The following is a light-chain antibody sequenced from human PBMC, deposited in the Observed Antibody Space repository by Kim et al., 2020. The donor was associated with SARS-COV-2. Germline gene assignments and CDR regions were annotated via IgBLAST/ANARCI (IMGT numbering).Light chain of an antibody. CDR1: QSVNSN. CDR3: QQYNNWPAST. V-gene: IGKV3-15*01. Sequence: SVSPGEGATLSCRASQSVNSNLAWYQQKPGQAPRLLIYGASTRATGIPARFSGSGSGTEFTLTISSLQSEDFAVYHCQQYNNWPASTFGQGTKLE. CDR2: GAS. J-gene: IGKJ2*01.